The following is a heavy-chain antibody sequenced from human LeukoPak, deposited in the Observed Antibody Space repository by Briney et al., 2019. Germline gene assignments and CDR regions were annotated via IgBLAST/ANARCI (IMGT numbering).Heavy chain of an antibody. Sequence: SETLSLACTVSGGSISSYYWSWIRQPPGKGLEWIGYIYYSGSTNYNPSLKSRVTISVDTSKNQFSLKLSSVTAADTAVYYCARGEVAVTARLDYWGQGTLVTVSS. J-gene: IGHJ4*02. D-gene: IGHD2-21*02. CDR3: ARGEVAVTARLDY. CDR1: GGSISSYY. CDR2: IYYSGST. V-gene: IGHV4-59*01.